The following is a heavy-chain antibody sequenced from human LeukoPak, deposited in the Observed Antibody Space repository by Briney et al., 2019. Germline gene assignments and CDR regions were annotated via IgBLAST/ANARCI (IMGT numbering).Heavy chain of an antibody. CDR3: ARDEENYYDSSGYEDY. Sequence: GGSLRLSCAASGFTFSNAWMSWVRQAPGKGLEWVSYISSSSSTIYYADSVKGRFTISRDNAKNSLYLQMNSLRAEDTAVYYCARDEENYYDSSGYEDYWGQGTLVTVSS. J-gene: IGHJ4*02. CDR1: GFTFSNAW. D-gene: IGHD3-22*01. CDR2: ISSSSSTI. V-gene: IGHV3-48*04.